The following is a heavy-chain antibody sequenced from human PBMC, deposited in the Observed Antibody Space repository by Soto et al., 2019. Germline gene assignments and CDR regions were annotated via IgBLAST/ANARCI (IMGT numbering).Heavy chain of an antibody. V-gene: IGHV1-69*13. D-gene: IGHD6-13*01. J-gene: IGHJ4*02. CDR3: ARDIAAAGHASFDY. CDR1: GGTFSSYA. Sequence: SVKVSCKASGGTFSSYAISWVRQAPGQGLEWMGWIIPIFGTANYAQKFQGRVTITADESTSTAYMELSSLRSEDTAVYYCARDIAAAGHASFDYWGQGTLVTVS. CDR2: IIPIFGTA.